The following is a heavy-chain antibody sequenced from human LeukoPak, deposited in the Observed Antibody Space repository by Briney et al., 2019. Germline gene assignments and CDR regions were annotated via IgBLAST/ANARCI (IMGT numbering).Heavy chain of an antibody. CDR1: GYTFTSYG. D-gene: IGHD2-15*01. V-gene: IGHV1-18*01. CDR3: ARVVVVAATVYNWFDP. J-gene: IGHJ5*02. Sequence: REASVKVSCKASGYTFTSYGISWVRQAPGQGLEWMGLISAYNGNTNYAQKLQGRVTMTTDTSTSTAYMELRSLRSDDTAVYYCARVVVVAATVYNWFDPWGQGTLVTVSS. CDR2: ISAYNGNT.